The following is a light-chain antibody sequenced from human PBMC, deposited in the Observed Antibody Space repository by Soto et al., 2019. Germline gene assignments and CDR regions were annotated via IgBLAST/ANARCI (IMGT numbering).Light chain of an antibody. CDR1: SSDVGGYNY. CDR2: DVS. V-gene: IGLV2-14*01. Sequence: QSAPTQPASVSGSPGQSITISCTGTSSDVGGYNYASWYQQHPGKAPKLMIYDVSNRPSGVSNRFSGSKSGNTASLTISGLQAEDEADYYCSSYTGSSTLDVFGTGTKLTVL. CDR3: SSYTGSSTLDV. J-gene: IGLJ1*01.